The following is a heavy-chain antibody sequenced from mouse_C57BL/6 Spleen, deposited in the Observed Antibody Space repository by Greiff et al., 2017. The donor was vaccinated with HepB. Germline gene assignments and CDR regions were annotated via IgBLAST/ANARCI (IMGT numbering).Heavy chain of an antibody. CDR1: GYAFSSSW. CDR2: IYPGDGDT. V-gene: IGHV1-82*01. D-gene: IGHD1-2*01. J-gene: IGHJ3*01. CDR3: AREAASWFAY. Sequence: LVESGPELVKPGASVKISCKASGYAFSSSWMNWVKQRPGKGLEWIGRIYPGDGDTNYNGKFKGKATLTADKSSSTAYMQLSSLTSEDSAVYFCAREAASWFAYWGQGTLVTVSA.